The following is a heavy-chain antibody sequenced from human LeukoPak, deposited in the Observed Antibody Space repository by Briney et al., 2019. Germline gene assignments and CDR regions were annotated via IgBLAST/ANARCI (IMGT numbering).Heavy chain of an antibody. CDR1: GFTFSSYA. CDR2: ISGSGGST. Sequence: GGSLRLSCAASGFTFSSYAMSWVRQAPGKGLEWVSAISGSGGSTYYADSVKGRFTISRDNSKNTLYLQMNSLRAEDTAVYYCAKDLYTPGGSSSWLEPNWFDPWGQGTLVTVSS. V-gene: IGHV3-23*01. D-gene: IGHD6-13*01. CDR3: AKDLYTPGGSSSWLEPNWFDP. J-gene: IGHJ5*02.